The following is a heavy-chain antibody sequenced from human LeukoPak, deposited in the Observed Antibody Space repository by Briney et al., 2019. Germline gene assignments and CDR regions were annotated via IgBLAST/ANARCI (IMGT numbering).Heavy chain of an antibody. D-gene: IGHD3-3*01. Sequence: SETLSLTCTVSGASISTYYWSWIRQPPGKGLEWIGYVYSSGSANHNPSLKSRLTISIDTSKNQFSLKLNSVSDADTAVYYCARVRDLWSGYYLDYWGQGTLVTVSS. CDR1: GASISTYY. J-gene: IGHJ4*02. CDR2: VYSSGSA. CDR3: ARVRDLWSGYYLDY. V-gene: IGHV4-59*01.